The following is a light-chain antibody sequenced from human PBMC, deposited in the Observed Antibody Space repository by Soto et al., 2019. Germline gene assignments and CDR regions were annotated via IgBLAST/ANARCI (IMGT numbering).Light chain of an antibody. CDR3: QQRSNWPPAWT. J-gene: IGKJ1*01. CDR1: QSVSSY. Sequence: EIVLTQSPATLSLSPGERATISCRASQSVSSYLAWYQQKPGQAPRLLIYDASNRATGIPARFSGSGSGTDFKLTISSLEPEDFAVDYCQQRSNWPPAWTFGQGTKVEIK. V-gene: IGKV3-11*01. CDR2: DAS.